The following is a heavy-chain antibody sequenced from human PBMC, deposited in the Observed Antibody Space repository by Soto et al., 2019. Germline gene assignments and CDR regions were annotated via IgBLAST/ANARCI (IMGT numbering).Heavy chain of an antibody. J-gene: IGHJ6*02. V-gene: IGHV3-30*18. D-gene: IGHD6-13*01. Sequence: QVQLVESGGGVVQPGRSLRLSCAASGFTFSSYGMHWVRQAPGKGLEWVAVISYDGSNKYYADSVKGRFTISRDNSQNTLYLQMNSLRAEDTAVYYCAKDHRGSVAAATIGDYYYYGMDVWGQGSTVTVSS. CDR2: ISYDGSNK. CDR3: AKDHRGSVAAATIGDYYYYGMDV. CDR1: GFTFSSYG.